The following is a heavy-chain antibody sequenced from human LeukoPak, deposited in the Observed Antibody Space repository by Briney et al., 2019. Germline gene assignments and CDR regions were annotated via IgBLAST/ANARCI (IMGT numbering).Heavy chain of an antibody. CDR1: GYTFTCYD. CDR3: ARGRLNGNVDF. CDR2: MHSNSGDT. D-gene: IGHD1-20*01. J-gene: IGHJ1*01. Sequence: GASVKVSCKSSGYTFTCYDINWVRQAAGQGFEWMGWMHSNSGDTGYAHNLQRRITITRDSSTATVFMELSSLRPEDTAMYYCARGRLNGNVDFWGEGTLVTVSS. V-gene: IGHV1-8*01.